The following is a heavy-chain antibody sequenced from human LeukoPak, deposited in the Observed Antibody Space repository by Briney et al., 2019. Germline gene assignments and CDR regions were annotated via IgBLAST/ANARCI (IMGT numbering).Heavy chain of an antibody. CDR3: AKDALHDSYGPVD. CDR1: GFTFSSYG. J-gene: IGHJ4*02. V-gene: IGHV3-30*18. D-gene: IGHD5-18*01. CDR2: ISYDGSNK. Sequence: PGRSLRLSCAASGFTFSSYGMHWVRQAPGKGLEWVAVISYDGSNKYYADSVKGRFTISRDNSKNTLYLQMNSLRAEDTAVYYCAKDALHDSYGPVDWGQGTLVTVSS.